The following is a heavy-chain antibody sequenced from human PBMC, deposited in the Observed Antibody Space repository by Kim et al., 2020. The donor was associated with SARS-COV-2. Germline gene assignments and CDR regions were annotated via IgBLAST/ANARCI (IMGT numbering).Heavy chain of an antibody. D-gene: IGHD2-15*01. CDR2: ISYDGSNK. CDR1: GFTFSSYG. Sequence: GGSLRLSCAASGFTFSSYGMHWVRQAPGKGLEWVAVISYDGSNKYYADSVKGRFTISRDNSKNTLYLQMNSLRAEDTAVYYCAKTSDIVVVVAASFDYWGQGTLVTVSS. J-gene: IGHJ4*02. CDR3: AKTSDIVVVVAASFDY. V-gene: IGHV3-30*18.